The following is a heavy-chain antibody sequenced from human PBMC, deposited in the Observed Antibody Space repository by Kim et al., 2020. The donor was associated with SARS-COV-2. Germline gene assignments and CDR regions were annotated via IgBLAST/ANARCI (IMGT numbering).Heavy chain of an antibody. D-gene: IGHD5-18*01. J-gene: IGHJ5*02. Sequence: PSLKSRVPVSIDTSKNQFSLKLSSMTAADTAVYYCARQGGYTYGFRWFDPWGQGTLVTVSS. V-gene: IGHV4-39*01. CDR3: ARQGGYTYGFRWFDP.